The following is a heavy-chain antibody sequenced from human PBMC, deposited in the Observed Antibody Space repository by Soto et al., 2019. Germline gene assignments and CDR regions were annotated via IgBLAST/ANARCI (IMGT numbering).Heavy chain of an antibody. J-gene: IGHJ5*02. CDR1: GFTFSSYA. V-gene: IGHV3-23*01. Sequence: EVQLLESGGGLEQPGGSLRLSCVASGFTFSSYAMTWVRQAPGKGLAWVSGISGSGGSTYYADSVKGRFSISRDNSKNTLYLQMNSLKVEDTAVYYCAKGRGVFDPWGQGTLVTVSS. CDR3: AKGRGVFDP. CDR2: ISGSGGST. D-gene: IGHD3-10*01.